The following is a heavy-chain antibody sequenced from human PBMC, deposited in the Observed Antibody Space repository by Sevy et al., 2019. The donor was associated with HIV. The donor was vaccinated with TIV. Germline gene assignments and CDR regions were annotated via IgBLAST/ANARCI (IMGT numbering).Heavy chain of an antibody. J-gene: IGHJ4*02. CDR3: ARARRGSYYGSDFDY. CDR2: ISSSGSTM. V-gene: IGHV3-11*01. Sequence: GGSLRLSCAASGFTFSDYYMSWIRQAPGKGLEGVSYISSSGSTMYYADSVKGRFTISRDNAKNSLYLQMNSLRAEDTAVYYCARARRGSYYGSDFDYWGQGTLVTVSS. CDR1: GFTFSDYY. D-gene: IGHD1-26*01.